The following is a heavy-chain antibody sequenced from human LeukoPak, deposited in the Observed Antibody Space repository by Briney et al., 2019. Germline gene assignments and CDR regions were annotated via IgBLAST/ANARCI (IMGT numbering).Heavy chain of an antibody. V-gene: IGHV4-59*08. Sequence: PSETLSLTCTVSGGSINDHYWSWIRQPPGEGLEWIGYIYYCGITKYKPSLESRVTMSLDASKNQVSLKLSSVTAADTAVYYCASLGGTYDYWGQGTRVTVSS. D-gene: IGHD1-26*01. CDR1: GGSINDHY. J-gene: IGHJ4*02. CDR2: IYYCGIT. CDR3: ASLGGTYDY.